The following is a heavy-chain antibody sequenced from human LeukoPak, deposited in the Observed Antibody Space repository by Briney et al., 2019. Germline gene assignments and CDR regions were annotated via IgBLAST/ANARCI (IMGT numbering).Heavy chain of an antibody. V-gene: IGHV4-31*03. CDR1: GGSINSGGYY. Sequence: SQTLSLTCTVSGGSINSGGYYWSWIRQHPGKGLEWIGYIYYSGSTYYNPSLKSRVTISVDTSKDQFSLRLSSVTAADTAVYYCATYSSSSPFDYWGQGTPVTVSS. CDR2: IYYSGST. CDR3: ATYSSSSPFDY. J-gene: IGHJ4*02. D-gene: IGHD6-6*01.